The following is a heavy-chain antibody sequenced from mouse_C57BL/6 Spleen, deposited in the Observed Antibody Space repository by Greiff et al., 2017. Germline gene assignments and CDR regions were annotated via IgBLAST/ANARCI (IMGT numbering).Heavy chain of an antibody. CDR2: IYPGSGNT. V-gene: IGHV1-76*01. D-gene: IGHD2-1*01. Sequence: VQLQQSGAELVRPGASVKLSCKASGYTFTDYYINWVKQRPGQGLEWIARIYPGSGNTYYNEKFKGKATLTAEKSSSTAYMQLSSLTSEDAAVYFCARWGNSLYFDYWGQGTTLTVSS. CDR1: GYTFTDYY. CDR3: ARWGNSLYFDY. J-gene: IGHJ2*01.